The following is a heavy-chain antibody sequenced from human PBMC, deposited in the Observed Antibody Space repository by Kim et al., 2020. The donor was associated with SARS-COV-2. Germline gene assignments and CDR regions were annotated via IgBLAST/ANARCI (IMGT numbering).Heavy chain of an antibody. Sequence: GGSLRLSCAASGFTFSVYWMHWVRQAPGKGLVWFSNINQDGSKRGHADSVKGRFTISRDNAENTLYLQMNSLRAEDTAVYYCVRGDDMAVWGQGTTDIVS. J-gene: IGHJ6*02. V-gene: IGHV3-74*01. CDR2: INQDGSKR. CDR3: VRGDDMAV. CDR1: GFTFSVYW.